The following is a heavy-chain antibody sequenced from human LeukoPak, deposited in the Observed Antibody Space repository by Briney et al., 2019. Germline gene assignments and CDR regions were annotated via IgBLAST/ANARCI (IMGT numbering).Heavy chain of an antibody. CDR3: ASWDSSSWYDY. V-gene: IGHV1-8*03. J-gene: IGHJ4*02. CDR2: MNPNSGNT. Sequence: ASVKVSCKASGYTFTSYDINWVRQATGQGLEWMGWMNPNSGNTGYAQKFQGRVTITRNTSISTAYMELSSLRSDDTAVYYCASWDSSSWYDYWGQGTLVTVSS. CDR1: GYTFTSYD. D-gene: IGHD6-13*01.